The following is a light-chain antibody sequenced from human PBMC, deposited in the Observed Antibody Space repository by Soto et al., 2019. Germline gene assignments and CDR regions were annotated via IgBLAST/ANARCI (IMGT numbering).Light chain of an antibody. Sequence: IVLTQSPATLSLSPGIRATLSCRASQNISNYLIWYQQKPGQAPRLLIYGASSRATGIPDRFSGSGSGTDFTLTISRLEPEDFAVYYCQQYGSSPPGITFGQGTRLEIK. J-gene: IGKJ5*01. CDR3: QQYGSSPPGIT. CDR1: QNISNY. V-gene: IGKV3-20*01. CDR2: GAS.